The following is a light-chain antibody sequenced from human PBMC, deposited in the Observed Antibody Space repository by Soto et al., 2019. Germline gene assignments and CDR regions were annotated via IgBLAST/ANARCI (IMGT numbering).Light chain of an antibody. V-gene: IGKV3-20*01. Sequence: DIVLTQSPGTLSLSPGERPTLSCRARQSVSSSYLAWYQQKPCQAPRLLIYGASSRATGIPDRFSGSGSGTDFTLTVSRLEREDFAVYYCQQYGSSPVTFGQGTKLEIK. CDR2: GAS. J-gene: IGKJ2*01. CDR1: QSVSSSY. CDR3: QQYGSSPVT.